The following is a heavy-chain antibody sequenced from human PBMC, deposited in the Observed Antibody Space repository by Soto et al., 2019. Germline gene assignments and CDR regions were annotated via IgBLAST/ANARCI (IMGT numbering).Heavy chain of an antibody. CDR3: APHYYDNAFEF. CDR2: INSDGSTT. J-gene: IGHJ3*01. CDR1: GFTFSGHW. V-gene: IGHV3-74*01. Sequence: EVQLVTSGGGLVQPGGSLRLSCAASGFTFSGHWLHWVRQAPGKGLVWVSRINSDGSTTNYADSVKGRFPISRDNAKNTLDLQMNSLRAEDTAVYYCAPHYYDNAFEFWGQGTLVTVSS. D-gene: IGHD3-22*01.